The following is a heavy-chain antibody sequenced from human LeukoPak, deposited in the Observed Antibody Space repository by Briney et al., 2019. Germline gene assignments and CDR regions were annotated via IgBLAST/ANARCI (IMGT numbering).Heavy chain of an antibody. D-gene: IGHD2-15*01. J-gene: IGHJ4*02. V-gene: IGHV1-18*01. CDR2: ISAYNGNT. CDR3: ARFRGVARVDY. CDR1: AYTFTSYS. Sequence: ASVRVSLNASAYTFTSYSISWVRQAPGQGLEWMGWISAYNGNTNYAQKRQGRVTMTTDTSTSTAYMELRSLRSDDTAVYYCARFRGVARVDYWGQGTLVTVSS.